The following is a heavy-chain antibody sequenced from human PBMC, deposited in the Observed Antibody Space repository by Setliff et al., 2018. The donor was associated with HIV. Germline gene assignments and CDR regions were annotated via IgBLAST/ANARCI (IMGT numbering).Heavy chain of an antibody. D-gene: IGHD2-15*01. Sequence: GGSLRLSCAGSGLNFNNYWMHWVRQAPGKGLVWVSHIKSDGSVIQYADSVKGRFTISRDNAKNTLYLQMNSLRVEDTAVYYCAADRVVLGDYWGQGTLVTVSS. J-gene: IGHJ4*02. CDR1: GLNFNNYW. CDR3: AADRVVLGDY. CDR2: IKSDGSVI. V-gene: IGHV3-74*01.